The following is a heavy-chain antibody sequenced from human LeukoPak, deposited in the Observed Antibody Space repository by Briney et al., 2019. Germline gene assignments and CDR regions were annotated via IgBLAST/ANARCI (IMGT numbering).Heavy chain of an antibody. J-gene: IGHJ3*02. CDR2: INPNSGGT. V-gene: IGHV1-2*02. Sequence: GASVKVSCKASGYTFTGYYMHWVRQAPGQGLEWMGWINPNSGGTNYAQKFQGRVTMTRDTSISTAYMELSRLRSDDTAVYYCARNPLGYCSGGSCYDAFDIWGQGTMVTVSS. CDR1: GYTFTGYY. CDR3: ARNPLGYCSGGSCYDAFDI. D-gene: IGHD2-15*01.